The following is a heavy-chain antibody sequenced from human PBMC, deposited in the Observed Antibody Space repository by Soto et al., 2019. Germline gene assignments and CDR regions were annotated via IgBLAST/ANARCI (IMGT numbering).Heavy chain of an antibody. CDR3: ARAPGGYNTGWSDY. Sequence: WGSLRLSCAASGFTFSSYTIHFFRHSPCKGLEWVALISYDGNNKYYADSVKGRFTISRDYSKNTLYLHMNSLRTEDTAVYYCARAPGGYNTGWSDYWGQGTLVTVSS. V-gene: IGHV3-30-3*01. CDR2: ISYDGNNK. J-gene: IGHJ4*02. D-gene: IGHD6-19*01. CDR1: GFTFSSYT.